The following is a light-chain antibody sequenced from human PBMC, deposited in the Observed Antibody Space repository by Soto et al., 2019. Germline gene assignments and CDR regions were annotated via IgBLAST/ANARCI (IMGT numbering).Light chain of an antibody. CDR2: KTS. CDR1: QSLDSW. CDR3: QQYHSFST. V-gene: IGKV1-5*03. Sequence: DIQMTQSPSTLSASVEDRVTITCRASQSLDSWLAWYQQKPGKPPKLLIYKTSILEFGVPSRFSGSGSGTLFTLTISSLYPDDFATYYCQQYHSFSTFGQGTKVEIK. J-gene: IGKJ1*01.